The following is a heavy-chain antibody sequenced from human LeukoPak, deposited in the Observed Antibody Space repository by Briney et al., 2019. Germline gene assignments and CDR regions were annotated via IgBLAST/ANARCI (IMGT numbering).Heavy chain of an antibody. V-gene: IGHV3-33*01. CDR1: GFTFSSYG. J-gene: IGHJ4*02. Sequence: GRSLRPSSAAAGFTFSSYGMRWVRQAPSKGREWVAVIRYDGSNKYYADSVKGRFTISRHNSKNTLYLQMNSLRAEDTAVYYCARDSYDYVWGSYRLDYWVQGTMVSVSS. D-gene: IGHD3-16*02. CDR3: ARDSYDYVWGSYRLDY. CDR2: IRYDGSNK.